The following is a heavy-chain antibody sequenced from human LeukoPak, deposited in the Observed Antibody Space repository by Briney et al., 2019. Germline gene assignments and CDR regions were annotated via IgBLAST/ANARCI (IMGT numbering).Heavy chain of an antibody. V-gene: IGHV3-23*01. J-gene: IGHJ4*02. CDR2: ISGSGGST. D-gene: IGHD6-13*01. CDR3: AKHSSSWHYFDY. CDR1: GFTFSSYA. Sequence: GGSLRLSCAASGFTFSSYAMSWVHQAPGKGLEWVSAISGSGGSTYYADSVKGRFTISRDNSKNTLYLQMNSLRAEDTAVYYCAKHSSSWHYFDYWGQGTLVTVSS.